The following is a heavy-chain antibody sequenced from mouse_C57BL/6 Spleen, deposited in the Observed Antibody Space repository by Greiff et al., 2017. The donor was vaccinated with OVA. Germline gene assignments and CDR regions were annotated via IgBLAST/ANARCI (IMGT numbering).Heavy chain of an antibody. J-gene: IGHJ4*01. Sequence: VKLMESGPGLVAPSQSLSITCTVSGFSLTSYGVDWVRQPPGKGLEWLGVIWGGGSTNYNSALMSRLSISKDNSKSQVFLKMNSLQTDDTAMYYCATSYRNYGVYYAMDYWGQGTSVTVSS. CDR2: IWGGGST. D-gene: IGHD2-5*01. CDR3: ATSYRNYGVYYAMDY. V-gene: IGHV2-9*01. CDR1: GFSLTSYG.